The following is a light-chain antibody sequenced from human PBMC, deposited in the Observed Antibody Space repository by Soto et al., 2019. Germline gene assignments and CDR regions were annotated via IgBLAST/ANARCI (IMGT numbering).Light chain of an antibody. Sequence: EIIMTQSPATLSVSPGERATLSCRASHSVSNNLAWYQQKPGQAPRLLIYYASTRATGIPARFSGSGSGTEFTLTISRLQSEDFALYYCQQYNDWPPITFGQGTRLEVK. V-gene: IGKV3-15*01. CDR3: QQYNDWPPIT. J-gene: IGKJ5*01. CDR1: HSVSNN. CDR2: YAS.